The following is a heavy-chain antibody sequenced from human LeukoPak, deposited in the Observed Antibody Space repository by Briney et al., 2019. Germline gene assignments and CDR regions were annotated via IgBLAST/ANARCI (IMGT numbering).Heavy chain of an antibody. CDR2: IYNSRST. D-gene: IGHD3-9*01. CDR1: GGSTSSYY. V-gene: IGHV4-59*08. J-gene: IGHJ3*02. Sequence: SETLSLTCTVSGGSTSSYYWSWSRQPPGEGLEWSGYIYNSRSTNYNPSLNSRVTISADASKNQFSLKLNSVTAADTDVYYCARRNVLTEGEAFDIWGQGTMVTVSS. CDR3: ARRNVLTEGEAFDI.